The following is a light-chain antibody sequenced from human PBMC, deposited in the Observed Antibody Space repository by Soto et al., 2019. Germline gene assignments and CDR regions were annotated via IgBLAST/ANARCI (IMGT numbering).Light chain of an antibody. Sequence: EIVLTQSPATLSLSPGERATLSCRASQSVTTYLAWYQQKPGQAPRLLIYDASSRATGIPARFSGSGSGTDFTLTISSLEPEDFAFYYCLQRSNWPPLLSSGGGTKVDIK. CDR1: QSVTTY. J-gene: IGKJ4*01. CDR2: DAS. CDR3: LQRSNWPPLLS. V-gene: IGKV3-11*01.